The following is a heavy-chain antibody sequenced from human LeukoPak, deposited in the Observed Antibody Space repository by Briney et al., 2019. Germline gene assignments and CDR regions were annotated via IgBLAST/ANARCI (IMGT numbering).Heavy chain of an antibody. CDR1: GFTFSSYG. CDR2: ISGSGGST. CDR3: AKIPRHCSSTSCYLDY. D-gene: IGHD2-2*01. V-gene: IGHV3-23*01. J-gene: IGHJ4*02. Sequence: PWGSLRLSCAASGFTFSSYGMSWVRQAPGQGLEWVSAISGSGGSTYYADSVKGRFTISRDNSKNTLYLQINRLRAEDTAVYSCAKIPRHCSSTSCYLDYWGRGTLVTVSS.